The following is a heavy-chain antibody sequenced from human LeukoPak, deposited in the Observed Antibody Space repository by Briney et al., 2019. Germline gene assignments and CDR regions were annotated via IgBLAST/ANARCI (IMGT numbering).Heavy chain of an antibody. Sequence: GGSLRLSCAASGFTVSSNYMSWVRQAPGKGVEWVSVIYSGGSTYYADSVKGRFTISRDNSKNTLYLQMNSLRAEDTAVYYCASGPNPYSYGIWGQGTLVTVSS. D-gene: IGHD5-18*01. CDR3: ASGPNPYSYGI. J-gene: IGHJ4*02. V-gene: IGHV3-53*01. CDR1: GFTVSSNY. CDR2: IYSGGST.